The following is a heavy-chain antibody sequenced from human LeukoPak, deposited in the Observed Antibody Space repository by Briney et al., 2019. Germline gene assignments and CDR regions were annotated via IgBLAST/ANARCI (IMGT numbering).Heavy chain of an antibody. D-gene: IGHD7-27*01. Sequence: PSETLSLTCAVYGGSFSGYYWSWIRQPPGKELEWIGEINHSGSTNYNPSLKSRVTISVDTSKNQFPLKLSSVTAADTAVYYCALTGDLGYWGQGTLVTVSS. J-gene: IGHJ4*02. V-gene: IGHV4-34*01. CDR3: ALTGDLGY. CDR1: GGSFSGYY. CDR2: INHSGST.